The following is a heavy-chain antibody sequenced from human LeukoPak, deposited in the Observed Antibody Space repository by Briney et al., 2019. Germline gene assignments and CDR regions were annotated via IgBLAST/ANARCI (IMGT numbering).Heavy chain of an antibody. D-gene: IGHD6-6*01. J-gene: IGHJ4*02. Sequence: ASVKVSCKASGYTFTSYGISWVRQAPGQGLEWMGWISAYNGNTNYAQKLQGRVTMTTDTSTSTAYMELRSLRSDDTAVYYCASSIAARNYFDYWGQGTLVTVSS. CDR3: ASSIAARNYFDY. CDR2: ISAYNGNT. V-gene: IGHV1-18*01. CDR1: GYTFTSYG.